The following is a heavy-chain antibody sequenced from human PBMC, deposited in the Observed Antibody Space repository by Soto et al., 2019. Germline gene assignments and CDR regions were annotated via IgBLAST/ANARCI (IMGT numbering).Heavy chain of an antibody. CDR1: GFAFSNYA. Sequence: GGSLRLSCAASGFAFSNYAMSWARQAPGKGLEWVSTISGSGGATYYPDSVKGRFTISRDNSKNTLYLQMNSLRAEDTARYYCAKDLAPGDYWGQGTLVTVSS. J-gene: IGHJ4*02. CDR3: AKDLAPGDY. V-gene: IGHV3-23*01. CDR2: ISGSGGAT.